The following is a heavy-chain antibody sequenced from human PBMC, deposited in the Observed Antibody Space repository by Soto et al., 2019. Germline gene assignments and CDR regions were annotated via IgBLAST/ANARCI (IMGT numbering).Heavy chain of an antibody. CDR2: IYYSGRT. CDR3: ARGPNSSPPHSPLKNYYFDY. CDR1: VGSICSGGYF. V-gene: IGHV4-31*11. Sequence: PSETLSLISAVSVGSICSGGYFWSWLRQHPGKGLEWIGYIYYSGRTYYILSLRSRVTISVDTSKNQISLKLSSVTAADTAVYYCARGPNSSPPHSPLKNYYFDYWGQGALVTVSS. J-gene: IGHJ4*02. D-gene: IGHD6-13*01.